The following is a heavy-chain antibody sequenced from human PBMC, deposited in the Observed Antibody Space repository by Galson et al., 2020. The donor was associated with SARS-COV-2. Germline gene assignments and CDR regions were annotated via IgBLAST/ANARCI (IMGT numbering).Heavy chain of an antibody. J-gene: IGHJ4*02. CDR1: GFTFSSYS. CDR2: ISSSSSYI. D-gene: IGHD3-9*01. Sequence: ASVKVSCAASGFTFSSYSMNWVRQAPGKGLEWVSSISSSSSYIYYADSVKGRFTISRDNAKNSLYLQMNSLRAEDTAVYYCARDRGGGYFDWRPLFDYWGQGTLVTVSS. V-gene: IGHV3-21*01. CDR3: ARDRGGGYFDWRPLFDY.